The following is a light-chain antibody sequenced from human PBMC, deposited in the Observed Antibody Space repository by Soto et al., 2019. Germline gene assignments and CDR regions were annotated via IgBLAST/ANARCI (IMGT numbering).Light chain of an antibody. CDR1: ESISSY. Sequence: DIQMTQSPSSLSASVGDRVTITCRASESISSYLNWYQQKPGKAPKLLIYAASSLQSEVPSRFSGSGSGKDFTVTIISLQPEDFATYYCQQSYSTPLFTFGPGTKVDIK. V-gene: IGKV1-39*01. J-gene: IGKJ3*01. CDR3: QQSYSTPLFT. CDR2: AAS.